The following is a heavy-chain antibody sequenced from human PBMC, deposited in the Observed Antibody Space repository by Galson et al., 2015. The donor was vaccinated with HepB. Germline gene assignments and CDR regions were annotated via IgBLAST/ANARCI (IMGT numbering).Heavy chain of an antibody. CDR2: ISSSSSYI. CDR3: AGQDQGTGYYSRWFDP. J-gene: IGHJ5*02. CDR1: GFTFSSYS. Sequence: SLRLSCAASGFTFSSYSMNWVRQAPGKGLEWVSSISSSSSYIYYADSVKGRFTISRDNAKNSLYLQMNSLRAEDTAVYYCAGQDQGTGYYSRWFDPWGQGTLVTVSS. D-gene: IGHD3/OR15-3a*01. V-gene: IGHV3-21*01.